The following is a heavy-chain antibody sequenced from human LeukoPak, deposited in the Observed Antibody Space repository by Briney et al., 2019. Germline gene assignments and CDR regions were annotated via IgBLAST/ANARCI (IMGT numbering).Heavy chain of an antibody. D-gene: IGHD1-1*01. Sequence: PGGSLRLSCAASGFTFSTYWINWVRQAPGKGLEWVAVINQDGNEKYYVDSVRGRFTISRDNAKNTLYLQMDSLRAEDTAVYYCAKAGGTTGSMRFYMDVWGKGTTVTVSS. V-gene: IGHV3-7*01. CDR2: INQDGNEK. J-gene: IGHJ6*03. CDR1: GFTFSTYW. CDR3: AKAGGTTGSMRFYMDV.